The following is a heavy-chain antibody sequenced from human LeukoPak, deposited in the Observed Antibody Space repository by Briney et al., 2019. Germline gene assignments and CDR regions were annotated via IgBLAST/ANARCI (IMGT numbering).Heavy chain of an antibody. CDR1: GYTFSNFY. CDR3: ARDLSYGDGPLDY. D-gene: IGHD5-18*01. Sequence: ASVKVSCKASGYTFSNFYMHWVRQAPGQGLEWMGLINPSRDSTTYAQKFQGRVTMTRDTSTSTVYMELSSLRSEDTAVYYCARDLSYGDGPLDYWGQGALVTVSS. CDR2: INPSRDST. V-gene: IGHV1-46*01. J-gene: IGHJ4*02.